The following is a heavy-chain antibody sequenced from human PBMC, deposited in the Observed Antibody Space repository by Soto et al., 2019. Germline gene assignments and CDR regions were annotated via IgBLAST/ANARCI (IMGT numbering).Heavy chain of an antibody. CDR1: GESFSRYY. Sequence: SETLSLTCAVYGESFSRYYWTWIRQPPGKGLEWIGEINHSGSTNYNPSLKSRVTISIDTSKNQFSLHLSSITAADTALYYCASPGKYSTSPIDYWGQGTLVTVSS. CDR3: ASPGKYSTSPIDY. CDR2: INHSGST. J-gene: IGHJ4*02. V-gene: IGHV4-34*01. D-gene: IGHD6-6*01.